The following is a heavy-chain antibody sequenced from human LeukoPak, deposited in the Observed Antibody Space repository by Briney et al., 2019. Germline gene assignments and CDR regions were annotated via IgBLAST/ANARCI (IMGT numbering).Heavy chain of an antibody. J-gene: IGHJ4*02. CDR3: TCIVGATTLF. CDR1: GFTFSGSA. CDR2: IRSKANSYAT. V-gene: IGHV3-73*01. D-gene: IGHD1-26*01. Sequence: GGSLKLSCTASGFTFSGSAMHWVRQASGKGLEWVGRIRSKANSYATAYAASVKGRFTISRDDSKNTAYLQMNSLKTEDTAVYYCTCIVGATTLFWGQGTLVTVSS.